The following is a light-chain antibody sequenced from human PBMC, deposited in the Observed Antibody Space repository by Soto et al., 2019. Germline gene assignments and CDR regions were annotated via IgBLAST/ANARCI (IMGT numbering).Light chain of an antibody. J-gene: IGLJ1*01. Sequence: QPVLTQPASVSGSPGQSITISCTGSSVDVGDYNSVSWYQQHPGKAPKVMIYHVTIRASGVSSRFSGSKSGNTASLTISGLQAEDEADYYCSSYSHSPPSYVFGTGTKVTVL. CDR3: SSYSHSPPSYV. CDR1: SVDVGDYNS. CDR2: HVT. V-gene: IGLV2-14*03.